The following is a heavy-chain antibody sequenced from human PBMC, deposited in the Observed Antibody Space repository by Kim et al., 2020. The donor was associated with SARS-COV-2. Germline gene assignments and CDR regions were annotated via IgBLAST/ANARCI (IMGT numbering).Heavy chain of an antibody. CDR2: ISYDGSNK. D-gene: IGHD2-2*01. J-gene: IGHJ6*02. V-gene: IGHV3-33*05. Sequence: GGSLRLSCAASGFTFSSYGMHWVRQAPGKGLEWVAVISYDGSNKYYADSVKGRFTISRDNSKNTLYLQMNSLRAEDTAVYCCARDLRDIVVEPAETQNYYGMDVWGQGTTVTVSS. CDR3: ARDLRDIVVEPAETQNYYGMDV. CDR1: GFTFSSYG.